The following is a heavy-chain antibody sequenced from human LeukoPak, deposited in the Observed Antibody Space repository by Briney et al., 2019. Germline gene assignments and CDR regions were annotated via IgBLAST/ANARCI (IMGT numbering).Heavy chain of an antibody. CDR3: ARRPPGSSGWYFQH. Sequence: SETLSLTCTVSGGSISSYYWSWIRQPAGKGLEWIGRIYTSGSTNYNLSLKSRVTMSVDTSKNQFSLKLSSATAADTAVYYCARRPPGSSGWYFQHWGQGTLVTVSS. CDR1: GGSISSYY. J-gene: IGHJ1*01. CDR2: IYTSGST. V-gene: IGHV4-4*07. D-gene: IGHD6-19*01.